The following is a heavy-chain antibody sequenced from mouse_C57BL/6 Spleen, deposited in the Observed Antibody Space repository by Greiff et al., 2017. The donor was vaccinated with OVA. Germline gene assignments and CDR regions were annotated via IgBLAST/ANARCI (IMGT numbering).Heavy chain of an antibody. CDR2: ISSGGSYT. CDR3: ARPYGSGGYFDV. D-gene: IGHD1-1*01. V-gene: IGHV5-6*01. Sequence: EVKVVESGGDLVKPGGSLKLSCAASGFTFSSYGMSWVRQTPDKRLEWVATISSGGSYTYYPDSVKGRFTISRDNAKNTLYLQMSSLKSEDTAMYYCARPYGSGGYFDVWGTGTTVTVSS. J-gene: IGHJ1*03. CDR1: GFTFSSYG.